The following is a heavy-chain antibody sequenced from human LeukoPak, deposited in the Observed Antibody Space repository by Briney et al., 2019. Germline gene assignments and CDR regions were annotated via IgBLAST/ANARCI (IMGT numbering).Heavy chain of an antibody. V-gene: IGHV1-3*01. CDR2: INAGNGNT. D-gene: IGHD1-26*01. CDR1: GYTFTSYA. J-gene: IGHJ4*02. CDR3: ASRPSGSYWAYYFDY. Sequence: GASVKVSCKASGYTFTSYAMHWVRQAPGQRLEWMGWINAGNGNTKYSQKFQGRVTITRDTSASTAYMELSSLRSEDTAVYYCASRPSGSYWAYYFDYWGQGTLVTVSS.